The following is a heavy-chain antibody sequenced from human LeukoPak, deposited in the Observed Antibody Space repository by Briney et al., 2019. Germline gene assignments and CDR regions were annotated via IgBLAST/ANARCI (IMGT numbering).Heavy chain of an antibody. CDR1: GFTFSSYG. CDR2: IWYDGSNK. Sequence: LGGSLRLSCAASGFTFSSYGMHWVRQAPGKGQEWAAVIWYDGSNKYYADSVKGRFTISRDNSKNTLYLQMNSLRAEDTAVYYCARDRGYSYGFIDYWGQGTLVTVSS. J-gene: IGHJ4*02. D-gene: IGHD5-18*01. CDR3: ARDRGYSYGFIDY. V-gene: IGHV3-33*01.